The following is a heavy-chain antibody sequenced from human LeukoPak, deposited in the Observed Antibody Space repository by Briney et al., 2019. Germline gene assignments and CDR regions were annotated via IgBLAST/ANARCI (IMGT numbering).Heavy chain of an antibody. CDR3: ARVFYYYDSSGYYYEVFDY. Sequence: PGGSLRLSCAVSGFTFSSYSMNWVRQAPGKGVEGVSYISSSSRTIYYADSVKGRFTISRDNAKNSLYLQMNSLRADNTAVYYCARVFYYYDSSGYYYEVFDYWGQGTLVTVSS. J-gene: IGHJ4*02. V-gene: IGHV3-48*01. D-gene: IGHD3-22*01. CDR1: GFTFSSYS. CDR2: ISSSSRTI.